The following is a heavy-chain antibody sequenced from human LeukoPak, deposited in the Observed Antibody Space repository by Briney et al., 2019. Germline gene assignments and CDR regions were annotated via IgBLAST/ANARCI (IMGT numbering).Heavy chain of an antibody. V-gene: IGHV1-8*03. CDR2: MNPNSGNT. CDR1: GYTFTSYY. J-gene: IGHJ4*02. CDR3: ARGSRELPLI. D-gene: IGHD1-26*01. Sequence: ASVKVSCKASGYTFTSYYMHWVRQATGQGLEWMGWMNPNSGNTGYAQKFQGRVTITRNTSISTAYMELSSLRSEDTAVYYCARGSRELPLIWGQGTLVTVSS.